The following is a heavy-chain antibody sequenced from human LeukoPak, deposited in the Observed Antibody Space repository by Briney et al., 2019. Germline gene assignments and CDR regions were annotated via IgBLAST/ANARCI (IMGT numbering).Heavy chain of an antibody. CDR2: IWYDGSDK. D-gene: IGHD5-24*01. J-gene: IGHJ3*02. Sequence: GGSLRLSCAASGFTFSSYGMHWVRQAPGKGLEWVAVIWYDGSDKYFADSVKGRFTISRDNSKNTLYLQMNTLRAEDTAVYYCARGGMATPRRTFDIWGQGTMVTVSS. CDR1: GFTFSSYG. V-gene: IGHV3-33*01. CDR3: ARGGMATPRRTFDI.